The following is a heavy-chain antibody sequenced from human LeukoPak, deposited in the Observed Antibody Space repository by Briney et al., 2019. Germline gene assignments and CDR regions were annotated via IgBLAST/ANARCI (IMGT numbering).Heavy chain of an antibody. CDR1: GYTFTSYG. Sequence: ASVKVSCKASGYTFTSYGISWVRHAPGQGLEWMGWISAYNGNTNYAQKLQGRVTMTTDTSTSTAYMELRSLRSDDTAVYYCAREWEGGCSRGVNYWGQGTLVTVSS. D-gene: IGHD2-2*01. CDR2: ISAYNGNT. J-gene: IGHJ4*02. CDR3: AREWEGGCSRGVNY. V-gene: IGHV1-18*01.